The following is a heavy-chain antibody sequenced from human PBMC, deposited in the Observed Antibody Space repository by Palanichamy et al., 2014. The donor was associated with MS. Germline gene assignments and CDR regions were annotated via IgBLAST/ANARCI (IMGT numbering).Heavy chain of an antibody. J-gene: IGHJ6*02. CDR1: GFTFNNYW. CDR3: GRERGWNFRGYYYGMDV. D-gene: IGHD2-15*01. Sequence: EVKLVESGGGLVQPGGSLRLSCVASGFTFNNYWMNWVRQTPEKGLEWVATIKQDGSETKYVDSVKGRFTISRDNAKNSVFLQMDSLRDEDTAIYYCGRERGWNFRGYYYGMDVWGQGTTVTVSS. CDR2: IKQDGSET. V-gene: IGHV3-7*03.